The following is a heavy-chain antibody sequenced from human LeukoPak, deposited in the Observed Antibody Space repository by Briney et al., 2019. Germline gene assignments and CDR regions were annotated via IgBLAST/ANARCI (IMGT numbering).Heavy chain of an antibody. J-gene: IGHJ4*02. CDR3: AREGGPYRPLDY. CDR2: VNLQGST. V-gene: IGHV4-4*02. CDR1: GFTFNTYW. Sequence: GSLRLSCAASGFTFNTYWMSWVRQPPGKGLEWIGEVNLQGSTNYNPSLTGRVAISVDTSENHISLQLTSVTAADTAVYYCAREGGPYRPLDYSGQGTLVTVSS.